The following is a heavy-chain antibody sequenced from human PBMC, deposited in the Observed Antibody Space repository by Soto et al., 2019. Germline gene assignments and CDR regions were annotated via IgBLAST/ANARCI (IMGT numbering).Heavy chain of an antibody. CDR3: ARESTVVIGSFFEY. V-gene: IGHV1-3*04. CDR1: GYTFTTYA. D-gene: IGHD1-20*01. Sequence: ASVKVSCKASGYTFTTYAIHWVRQAPVQRPEWMGWINTGKGNTRYSQKFQGRVTFARDTLATTVYLELSSLKSEDTAVYYCARESTVVIGSFFEYWGQGSLVTVSS. J-gene: IGHJ4*02. CDR2: INTGKGNT.